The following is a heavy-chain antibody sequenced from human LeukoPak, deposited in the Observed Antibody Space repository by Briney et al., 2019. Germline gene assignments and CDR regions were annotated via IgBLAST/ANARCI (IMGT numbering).Heavy chain of an antibody. D-gene: IGHD3-22*01. V-gene: IGHV3-13*01. CDR3: ARSHSGYYYFDC. J-gene: IGHJ4*02. CDR2: IGTAGDT. CDR1: GFTFSSYD. Sequence: GGSLRLSCAASGFTFSSYDMHWVRQATGKGLEWVSAIGTAGDTYYPGSVKGRFTISRENAKNSLYLQVNSLRAKDTAVYYCARSHSGYYYFDCWGQGTLVTVSS.